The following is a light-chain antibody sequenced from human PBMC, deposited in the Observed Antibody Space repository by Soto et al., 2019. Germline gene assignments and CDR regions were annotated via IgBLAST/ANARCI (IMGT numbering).Light chain of an antibody. V-gene: IGKV4-1*01. J-gene: IGKJ1*01. CDR3: QQYYGPPRT. Sequence: DIVMTQSPDSLAVSLGERATINCKSSQSVLYSSNNKNYLAWYQQKPGQPPKXLIYWASTRESGVPDRFSGSGSGTDLTLTISSLQAEDVAVYYCQQYYGPPRTFGQGTK. CDR2: WAS. CDR1: QSVLYSSNNKNY.